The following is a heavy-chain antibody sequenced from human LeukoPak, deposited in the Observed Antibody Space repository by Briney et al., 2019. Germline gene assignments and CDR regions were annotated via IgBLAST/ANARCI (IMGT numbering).Heavy chain of an antibody. CDR3: ARVQGGDYEDWFDP. V-gene: IGHV1-3*03. CDR2: INAGNGDT. J-gene: IGHJ5*02. D-gene: IGHD4-17*01. CDR1: GYIFVNYA. Sequence: ASVKVSCKTSGYIFVNYALHWVRQTPGQRLEWMGWINAGNGDTKYSQDFQGRVTITADESTSTAYMELSSLRSEDTAVYYCARVQGGDYEDWFDPWGQGTLVTVSS.